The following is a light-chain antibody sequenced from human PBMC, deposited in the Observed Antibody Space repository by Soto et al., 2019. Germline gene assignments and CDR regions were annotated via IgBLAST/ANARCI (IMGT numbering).Light chain of an antibody. V-gene: IGLV2-14*01. CDR2: DVS. CDR1: NSDVGFYNY. J-gene: IGLJ2*01. CDR3: SSYTTTTTLI. Sequence: QSVLTQPASVSGSPGQSITISCTGTNSDVGFYNYVSWYQQHPGKAPKLMIYDVSNRPSGVSNRFSGSKSGNTASLTISGLQAEDEADYYRSSYTTTTTLIFGGGTKLTVL.